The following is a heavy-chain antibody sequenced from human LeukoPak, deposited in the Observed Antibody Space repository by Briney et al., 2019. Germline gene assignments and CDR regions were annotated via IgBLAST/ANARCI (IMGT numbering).Heavy chain of an antibody. Sequence: SETLSLTCTVSGGSISSSSYYWGWIRQPPGKGLEWIGSAYYSGSTYYNPSLKSRVTISVDTSKNQFSLKLSSVTAADTAVYYCARAGLETYYGKSYFDYWGQGTLVTVSS. J-gene: IGHJ4*02. CDR2: AYYSGST. V-gene: IGHV4-39*01. D-gene: IGHD3-10*01. CDR1: GGSISSSSYY. CDR3: ARAGLETYYGKSYFDY.